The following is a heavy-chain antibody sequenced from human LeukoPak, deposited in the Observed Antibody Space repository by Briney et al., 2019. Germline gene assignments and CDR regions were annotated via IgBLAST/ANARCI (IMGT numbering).Heavy chain of an antibody. J-gene: IGHJ5*02. CDR2: ISSSGSTI. CDR3: ATGAGQYSSSRNDP. V-gene: IGHV3-48*03. Sequence: GGSLRLSCAASGFTFSSYEMNWVRQAPGKGLEWVSYISSSGSTIYYADSVKGRFTISRDNAKNPLYLQMNSLRAEDTAVYYCATGAGQYSSSRNDPWGQGTLVTVSS. CDR1: GFTFSSYE. D-gene: IGHD6-13*01.